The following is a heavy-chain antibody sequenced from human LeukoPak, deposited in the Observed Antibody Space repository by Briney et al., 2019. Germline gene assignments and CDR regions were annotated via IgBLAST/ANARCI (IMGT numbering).Heavy chain of an antibody. D-gene: IGHD3-3*01. CDR2: IYSSGII. Sequence: SETLSLTCTVSGGSISSYYWSWIRQPAGKAPEWIGRIYSSGIINYNPSLKSRVTMSLDNSKNQLSLKLSYVTAADTAVYYCARNTGKSGYPDYWGQGTLVTVSS. CDR3: ARNTGKSGYPDY. J-gene: IGHJ4*02. V-gene: IGHV4-4*07. CDR1: GGSISSYY.